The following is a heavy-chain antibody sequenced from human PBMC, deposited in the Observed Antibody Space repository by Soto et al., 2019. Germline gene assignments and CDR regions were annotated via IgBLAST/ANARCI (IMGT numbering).Heavy chain of an antibody. CDR2: IRGNEATD. J-gene: IGHJ4*02. V-gene: IGHV3-48*02. Sequence: EVHLVESGGGLVQPGGSLRLSCAASGFTFTSYTFNWVRQAPGKGLEWISNIRGNEATDYYADSVKGRFTISRDNARNSVYLQMNSLRDGDTAVYYCVRDRDYAFDYWGQGTLVTVSS. D-gene: IGHD4-17*01. CDR3: VRDRDYAFDY. CDR1: GFTFTSYT.